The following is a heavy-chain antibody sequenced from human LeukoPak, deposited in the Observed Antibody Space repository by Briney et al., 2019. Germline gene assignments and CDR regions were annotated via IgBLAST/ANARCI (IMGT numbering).Heavy chain of an antibody. CDR3: ARDILAVASSDY. V-gene: IGHV3-23*01. CDR1: GFTFSSYG. J-gene: IGHJ4*02. D-gene: IGHD6-19*01. Sequence: QSGGSLRLSCAASGFTFSSYGMSWVRQAPGRGLEWVSGISGSGGGTYYADSVKGRFTISRDNSRNTLYLQMNSLRAEDTAVYYCARDILAVASSDYWGQGTLVTVSS. CDR2: ISGSGGGT.